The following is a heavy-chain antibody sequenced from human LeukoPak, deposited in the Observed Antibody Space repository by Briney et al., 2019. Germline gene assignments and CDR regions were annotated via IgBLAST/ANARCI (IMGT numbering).Heavy chain of an antibody. D-gene: IGHD2-15*01. CDR1: GYTFTSYD. Sequence: GASVKVSCKAPGYTFTSYDINWVRQATGQGLEWMGCMNPNSGNTGYAQKFQGRVTMTRNTSISTAYMELSSLRSEDTAVYYCASNLGYCSGGSCYSFGYWGQGTLVTVSS. CDR2: MNPNSGNT. J-gene: IGHJ4*02. V-gene: IGHV1-8*01. CDR3: ASNLGYCSGGSCYSFGY.